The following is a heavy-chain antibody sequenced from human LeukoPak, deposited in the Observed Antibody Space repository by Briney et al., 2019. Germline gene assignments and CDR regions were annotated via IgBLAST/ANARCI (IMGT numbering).Heavy chain of an antibody. J-gene: IGHJ5*02. Sequence: WGTLSLTCAASGVTISSYDWNWIRQPPGKGLEWIAYIYYSGSTKYNAYFEKGRITIFRANKNQFLFQLMTIMTADATAVYYSGSINYNPSIKCRVTIAVDPSKNQFYLKLNSLTAADTALYYCARGSYDSSGYARFDPWGQGTLVTVSS. CDR3: GSINYNPSIKCRVTIAVDPSKNQFYLKLNSLTAADTALYYCARGSYDSSGYARFDP. V-gene: IGHV4-59*08. D-gene: IGHD3-10*01. CDR2: IYYSGST. CDR1: GVTISSYD.